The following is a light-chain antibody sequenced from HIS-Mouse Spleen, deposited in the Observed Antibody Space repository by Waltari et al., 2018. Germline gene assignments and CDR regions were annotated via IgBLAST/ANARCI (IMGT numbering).Light chain of an antibody. CDR2: GKN. V-gene: IGLV3-19*01. CDR1: SLRSYY. J-gene: IGLJ2*01. Sequence: SSELTQDPAVSVALGQTVRITCQGDSLRSYYASWYQQKPGQGPVLVIYGKNNRPAGIPDRFSGSSSGNTASLTITGAQAEDEADYYCYSTDSSGNHRVFGGGTKLTVL. CDR3: YSTDSSGNHRV.